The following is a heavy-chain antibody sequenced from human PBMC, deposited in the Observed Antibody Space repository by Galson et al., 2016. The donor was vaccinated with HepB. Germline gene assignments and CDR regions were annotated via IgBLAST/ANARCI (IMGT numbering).Heavy chain of an antibody. CDR2: DSMDGRRK. CDR1: GFTFSGYG. CDR3: ARRHEYCPPVGCSVDY. D-gene: IGHD2/OR15-2a*01. V-gene: IGHV3-30*03. Sequence: SLRLSCAASGFTFSGYGMHWVRQAPGKGLEWVAADSMDGRRKFYADSVKGRFTISRDNSNNMLFLQMSSLTEDDTAVYYCARRHEYCPPVGCSVDYWGQGTQVSVSS. J-gene: IGHJ4*02.